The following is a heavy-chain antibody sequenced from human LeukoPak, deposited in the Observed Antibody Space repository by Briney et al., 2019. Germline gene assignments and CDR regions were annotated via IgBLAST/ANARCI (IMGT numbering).Heavy chain of an antibody. D-gene: IGHD1-1*01. CDR1: GFTFSSYS. CDR3: AREVQLERLGFGKEGSAFDY. V-gene: IGHV3-21*01. CDR2: ISSSSSYI. Sequence: PGGSLRLSCAASGFTFSSYSMNWVRQAPGKGLEWVSSISSSSSYIYYADSVKGRFTISRDNAKNSLYLQMNSLRAEDTAVYYCAREVQLERLGFGKEGSAFDYWGRGTLVTVSS. J-gene: IGHJ4*02.